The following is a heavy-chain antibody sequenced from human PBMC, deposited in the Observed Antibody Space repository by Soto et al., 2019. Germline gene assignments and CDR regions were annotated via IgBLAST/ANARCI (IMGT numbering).Heavy chain of an antibody. J-gene: IGHJ4*02. D-gene: IGHD2-15*01. CDR1: GFTFSNAW. CDR3: TTRRYCSGGSCYPGY. V-gene: IGHV3-15*07. CDR2: IKSKTDGGTT. Sequence: GGSLRLSCAASGFTFSNAWMNWFRQAPGKGLEWVGRIKSKTDGGTTDYAAPVKGRFTISRDDSKNTLYLQMNSLKTEDTAVYYCTTRRYCSGGSCYPGYWGQGTLVTVSS.